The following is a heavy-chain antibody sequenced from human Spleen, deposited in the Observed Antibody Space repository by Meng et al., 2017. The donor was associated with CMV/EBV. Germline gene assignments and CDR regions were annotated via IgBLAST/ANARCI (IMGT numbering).Heavy chain of an antibody. CDR3: ARASSWSVPFNS. V-gene: IGHV3-7*01. Sequence: SCAASGFTFRGYWMNWVRQAPGKGLEWVANIKQDGSERYYVDSVKGRFTISRDNAKNSLYLQMNSLRAEDTAVYYCARASSWSVPFNSWGQGTLVTVSS. J-gene: IGHJ4*02. D-gene: IGHD6-13*01. CDR1: GFTFRGYW. CDR2: IKQDGSER.